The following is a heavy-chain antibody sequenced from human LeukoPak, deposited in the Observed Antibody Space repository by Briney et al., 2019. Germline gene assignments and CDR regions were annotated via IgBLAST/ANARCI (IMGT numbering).Heavy chain of an antibody. CDR1: GFNFSSYG. CDR3: ASNVGMDV. V-gene: IGHV3-30*03. CDR2: ISYDGSNK. J-gene: IGHJ6*02. Sequence: GGSLRLSCAASGFNFSSYGMHWVRQAPGKGLEWVAVISYDGSNKYYADSVKGRFTISRDNSKNTLYLQMNSLRAEDTAVYYCASNVGMDVWGQGTTVTVSS.